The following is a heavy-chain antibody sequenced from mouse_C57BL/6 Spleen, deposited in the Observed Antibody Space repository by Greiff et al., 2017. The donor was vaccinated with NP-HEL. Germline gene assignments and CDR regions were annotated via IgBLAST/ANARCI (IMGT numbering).Heavy chain of an antibody. CDR3: AKKSYDYGRYFDV. CDR1: GFSLTSYG. Sequence: VQLQQSGPGLVQPSQSLSITCTVSGFSLTSYGVHWVRQSPGKGLEWLGVIWRGGSTDYNAAFMSRLSITKDNSKSQVFFKMNSLQADDTAIYYCAKKSYDYGRYFDVWGTGTTVTVSS. CDR2: IWRGGST. D-gene: IGHD2-4*01. V-gene: IGHV2-5*01. J-gene: IGHJ1*03.